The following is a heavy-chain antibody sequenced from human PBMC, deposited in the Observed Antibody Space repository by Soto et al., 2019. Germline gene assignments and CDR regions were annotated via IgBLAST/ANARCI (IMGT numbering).Heavy chain of an antibody. CDR2: IYYTGSS. V-gene: IGHV4-59*01. J-gene: IGHJ4*02. CDR1: GGSISPYY. Sequence: SETLSLTCTISGGSISPYYWSWIRQPPGKELEWIGSIYYTGSSKYNPSLKSRGTISIGTSQTHFSLRLSSVTAADTAVYYCVRVGGYYGDYPNFDYWGQGVQVTVSS. CDR3: VRVGGYYGDYPNFDY. D-gene: IGHD4-17*01.